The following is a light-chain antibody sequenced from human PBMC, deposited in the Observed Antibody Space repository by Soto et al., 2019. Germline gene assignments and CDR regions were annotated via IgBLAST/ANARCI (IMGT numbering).Light chain of an antibody. J-gene: IGKJ2*01. CDR1: RSVSSRY. Sequence: ESMLTQSPGTLSLSPGDRATLSCRASRSVSSRYITWYQQKPGQAPRLLIYGASIRATGIPDRFSGSGSGTDFTLTISRLEAEDFAVYYGQQFGDSPPAFTFGQGTKVEIK. CDR3: QQFGDSPPAFT. CDR2: GAS. V-gene: IGKV3-20*01.